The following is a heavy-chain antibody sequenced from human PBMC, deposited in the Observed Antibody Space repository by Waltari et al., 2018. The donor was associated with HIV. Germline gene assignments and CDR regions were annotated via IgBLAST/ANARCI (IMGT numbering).Heavy chain of an antibody. Sequence: QVQLVESGGGLVKPGGSLRLSCAASGFPFSDYYMSWIRQAPGKGLEWVSYISDSGNIIYYADCVRGRFTSSRDNAKNSLYLQMNSLRAEDTAVYYCARLPYSYYYDTSGTPPWGQGTLVTVSS. D-gene: IGHD3-22*01. CDR3: ARLPYSYYYDTSGTPP. CDR2: ISDSGNII. J-gene: IGHJ5*02. V-gene: IGHV3-11*01. CDR1: GFPFSDYY.